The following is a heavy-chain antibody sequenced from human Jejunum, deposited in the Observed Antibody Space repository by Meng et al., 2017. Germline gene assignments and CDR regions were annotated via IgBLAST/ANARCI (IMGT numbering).Heavy chain of an antibody. D-gene: IGHD2/OR15-2a*01. CDR3: ARDLLDPNIAATGWFDP. CDR2: ISHTGRI. J-gene: IGHJ5*02. V-gene: IGHV4-4*02. CDR1: GGSISNNNW. Sequence: QVVREESGPGLVKPSRTLSLTCAVSGGSISNNNWWSWVRQPPGKGLEWIGEISHTGRINYNPSLKSRVTMSLDKSKNQFSLDLTSVTGADTAVYYCARDLLDPNIAATGWFDPWGQGTLVTVSS.